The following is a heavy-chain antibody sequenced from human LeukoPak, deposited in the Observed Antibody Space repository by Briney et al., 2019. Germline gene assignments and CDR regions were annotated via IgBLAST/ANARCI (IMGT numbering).Heavy chain of an antibody. CDR3: AREVPYYYYSTGEGAGGFYFDS. D-gene: IGHD3-22*01. J-gene: IGHJ4*02. CDR1: GFTFDDFG. Sequence: GGSLRLSCAASGFTFDDFGMSWVRQSPGKGLEWVSSISWNGLDTDYADSVKGRFTISRDNAKNSLSLQMNSLRAEDTAFYYCAREVPYYYYSTGEGAGGFYFDSWGQGPLVTVSS. V-gene: IGHV3-20*04. CDR2: ISWNGLDT.